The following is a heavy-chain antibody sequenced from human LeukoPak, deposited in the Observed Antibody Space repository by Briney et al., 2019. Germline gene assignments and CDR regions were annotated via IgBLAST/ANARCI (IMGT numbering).Heavy chain of an antibody. J-gene: IGHJ4*02. CDR2: IIPIFGTA. D-gene: IGHD4-17*01. V-gene: IGHV1-69*01. Sequence: GASVKVSCKASGGTFSSYAISWVRQAPGQGLEWMGGIIPIFGTANYAQKFQARVTITADESTSTAYMELSSLRSEDTAVYYCARLPTVGFDYWGQGTLVTVSS. CDR3: ARLPTVGFDY. CDR1: GGTFSSYA.